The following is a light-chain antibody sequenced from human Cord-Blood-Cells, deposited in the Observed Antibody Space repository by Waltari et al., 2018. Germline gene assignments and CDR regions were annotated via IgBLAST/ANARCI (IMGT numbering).Light chain of an antibody. CDR1: QSVSSN. V-gene: IGKV3-15*01. Sequence: EIVMTQSPATLSVSPGDRATLSCRASQSVSSNVAWYQQRPGQAPRLLIYGASTRATGIPARFSGSGSGTEFTLTISSLQSEDFAVYYCQQYNNWPLTFGGGTKVEI. CDR3: QQYNNWPLT. CDR2: GAS. J-gene: IGKJ4*01.